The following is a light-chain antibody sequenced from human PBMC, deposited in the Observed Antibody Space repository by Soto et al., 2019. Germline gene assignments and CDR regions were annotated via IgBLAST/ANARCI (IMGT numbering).Light chain of an antibody. CDR1: SSNIGTGSD. Sequence: QAVVTQPPSVSGAPGRRVIIPGTGPSSNIGTGSDVNWYQQIPGAAPRLLIHGTHNRPSGVPDRFSGSKSGTSASLAISGLQSEDESDYYCATWDDSLNGWVFGGGTKVTVL. CDR3: ATWDDSLNGWV. J-gene: IGLJ3*02. CDR2: GTH. V-gene: IGLV1-40*01.